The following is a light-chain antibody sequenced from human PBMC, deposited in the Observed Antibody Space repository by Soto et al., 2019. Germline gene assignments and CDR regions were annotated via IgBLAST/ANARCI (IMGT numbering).Light chain of an antibody. CDR1: QSVSYY. V-gene: IGKV3-11*01. CDR2: DAS. Sequence: EIVLTQSPGTLSLSPGERATLSCRASQSVSYYLAWYQQKPGQAPRLLIYDASNRATGIPARFSGTGSGTDFTLTINNLEPEDFAVYYCQVRTNWSIAFGRGTRLEIK. J-gene: IGKJ5*01. CDR3: QVRTNWSIA.